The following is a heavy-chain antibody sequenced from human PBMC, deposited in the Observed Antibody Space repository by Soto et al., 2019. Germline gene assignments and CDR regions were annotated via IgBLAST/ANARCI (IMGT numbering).Heavy chain of an antibody. J-gene: IGHJ5*02. Sequence: QVQLQESGPGLVKPSQTLSLTCTVSGGSISSGGYYWSWIRQHPGKGLEWIGYIYYSGSTYYNPSLRSPVTIAVDTSKSQFSLKPSPVTAADTAVYSCARSVTPWGEGTLVTVSS. D-gene: IGHD3-10*01. CDR2: IYYSGST. CDR3: ARSVTP. CDR1: GGSISSGGYY. V-gene: IGHV4-31*01.